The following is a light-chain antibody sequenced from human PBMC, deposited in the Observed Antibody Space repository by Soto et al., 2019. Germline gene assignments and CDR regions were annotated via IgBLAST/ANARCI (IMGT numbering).Light chain of an antibody. CDR3: QQCHHLPFT. J-gene: IGKJ3*01. V-gene: IGKV1-33*01. Sequence: DIQMTQSPLSLSAIVGDRVTITCQASQDISNSLNWYQQKPGKAPKLLIYDASNLETGVPSRFSGSGSETEFTFTISRLQPEDIATYFCQQCHHLPFTFGPGTKVDIK. CDR2: DAS. CDR1: QDISNS.